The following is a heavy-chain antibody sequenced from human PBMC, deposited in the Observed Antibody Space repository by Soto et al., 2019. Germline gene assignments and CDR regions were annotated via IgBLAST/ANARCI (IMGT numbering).Heavy chain of an antibody. V-gene: IGHV4-59*01. CDR1: GGSISSYY. Sequence: QVQLQESGPGLVKPSETLSLTCTVSGGSISSYYWSWIRQPPGKGLEWIGYIYYSGSTNYNPSLTSRVTISVDTSKNQFSLKLSSVTAADTAVYYCARRRPPDYWGQGTLVTVSS. J-gene: IGHJ4*02. CDR3: ARRRPPDY. CDR2: IYYSGST.